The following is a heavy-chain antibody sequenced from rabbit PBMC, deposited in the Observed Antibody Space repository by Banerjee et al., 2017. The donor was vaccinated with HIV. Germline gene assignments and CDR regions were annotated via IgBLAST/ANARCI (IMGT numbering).Heavy chain of an antibody. V-gene: IGHV1S45*01. CDR1: GLDFSSSYD. CDR2: IYTGSGHT. D-gene: IGHD2-1*01. Sequence: QEQLVESGGGLVKPGASLTLTCKASGLDFSSSYDMCWVRQAPGKGLEWIGCIYTGSGHTYYASWAKGRFTISKTSSTTVTLQMTSLTAADTATYFCVRGGYDENYFNLWGPGTLVTVS. CDR3: VRGGYDENYFNL. J-gene: IGHJ4*01.